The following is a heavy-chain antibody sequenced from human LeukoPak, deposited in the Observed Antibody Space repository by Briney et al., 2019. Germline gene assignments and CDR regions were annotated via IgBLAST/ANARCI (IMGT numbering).Heavy chain of an antibody. V-gene: IGHV4-59*01. CDR3: ARGRSGGDWFDP. J-gene: IGHJ5*02. Sequence: PSETLSLTCTVSGGSIGSYYWSWIRQPPGKGLEWIGYIHDTGSTKYNPSLKSRDTISVDTSRNHLSLKLTSVTAADTAVYYCARGRSGGDWFDPWGQGTLVTVSS. D-gene: IGHD3-10*01. CDR1: GGSIGSYY. CDR2: IHDTGST.